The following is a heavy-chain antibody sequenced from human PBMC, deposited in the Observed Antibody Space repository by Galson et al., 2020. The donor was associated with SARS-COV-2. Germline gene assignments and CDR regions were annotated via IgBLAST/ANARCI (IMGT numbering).Heavy chain of an antibody. D-gene: IGHD6-13*01. J-gene: IGHJ4*02. CDR3: AGGISVGIAAAGTFVSYYFDY. V-gene: IGHV4-59*01. CDR1: GDSIRGYY. CDR2: IYSTGNT. Sequence: SETLSLTCTVSGDSIRGYYWSWIRQSPQKGLEWIGFIYSTGNTYYNPSFKSRATISVDTSKRQFSLEMNSVSAADTAVYYCAGGISVGIAAAGTFVSYYFDYWGQGTLVTVSS.